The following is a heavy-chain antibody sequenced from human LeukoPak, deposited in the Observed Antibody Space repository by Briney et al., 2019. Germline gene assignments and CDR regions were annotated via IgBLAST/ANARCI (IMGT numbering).Heavy chain of an antibody. V-gene: IGHV3-48*02. CDR1: GFTFSSYS. D-gene: IGHD1-1*01. CDR3: AREEDDWSLYYYGMDV. J-gene: IGHJ6*02. CDR2: ISSSSSTI. Sequence: PGGSLRLFCAASGFTFSSYSMNWVRQAPGKGLEWVSYISSSSSTIYYADSVKGRFTISRDNAKNSLYLQMNSLRDEDTAVYYCAREEDDWSLYYYGMDVWGQGTTVTVSS.